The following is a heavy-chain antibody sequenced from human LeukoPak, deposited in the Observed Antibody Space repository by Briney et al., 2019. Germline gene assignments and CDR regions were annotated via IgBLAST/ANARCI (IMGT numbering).Heavy chain of an antibody. CDR3: ARRVGRWFGERAYYYNYMDV. D-gene: IGHD3-10*01. J-gene: IGHJ6*03. CDR1: GGSITTRSYY. V-gene: IGHV4-61*05. Sequence: PSETLSLTCNVSGGSITTRSYYWGWIRQSPGAGLEWIGYIYYSENTIYNPSLKSRVTISVDTSKNQFSLRLSSVTAADTAVHYCARRVGRWFGERAYYYNYMDVWGKGTTVTISS. CDR2: IYYSENT.